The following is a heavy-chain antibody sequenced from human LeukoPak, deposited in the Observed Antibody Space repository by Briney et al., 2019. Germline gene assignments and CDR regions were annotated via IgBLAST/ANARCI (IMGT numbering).Heavy chain of an antibody. J-gene: IGHJ4*02. V-gene: IGHV3-23*01. CDR1: GFTFASYA. D-gene: IGHD1-26*01. CDR3: AKENPVGGTNYFDY. CDR2: TSASGGST. Sequence: GGSLRLSCAASGFTFASYAMSWVRQAPGKGLEWVSGTSASGGSTYYADSVKGRFTISRDNSKNTLYLQMNSLRVDDTAVYYCAKENPVGGTNYFDYWGQGTLVTVSS.